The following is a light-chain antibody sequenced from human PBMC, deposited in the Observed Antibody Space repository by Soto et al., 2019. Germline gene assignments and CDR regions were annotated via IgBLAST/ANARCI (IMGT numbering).Light chain of an antibody. CDR1: SSDVGGYEY. Sequence: QSVLTQPRSVSGSPGQSVTISCSGTSSDVGGYEYVSWYQQHPGKAPTLIIYHVAQRPSGVPDRFSASKSGTTASLTISGLQAEDEAEYFCCSYAAGQTSVFGGGTKVTVL. CDR3: CSYAAGQTSV. V-gene: IGLV2-11*01. J-gene: IGLJ2*01. CDR2: HVA.